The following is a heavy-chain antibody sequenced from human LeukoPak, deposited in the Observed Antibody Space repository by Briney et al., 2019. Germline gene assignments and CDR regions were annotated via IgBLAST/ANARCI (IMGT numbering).Heavy chain of an antibody. CDR2: IYHSGST. J-gene: IGHJ3*02. D-gene: IGHD3-22*01. V-gene: IGHV4-4*02. Sequence: SETLSLTCAVSGGSISSSNWWSWVRQPPGKGLEWIGEIYHSGSTNYNPSLKSRVTISVDTSKNQFSLKLSSVTAADTAVYYCARVSGITMIVVVITDAFDIWGQGTMVTVSS. CDR3: ARVSGITMIVVVITDAFDI. CDR1: GGSISSSNW.